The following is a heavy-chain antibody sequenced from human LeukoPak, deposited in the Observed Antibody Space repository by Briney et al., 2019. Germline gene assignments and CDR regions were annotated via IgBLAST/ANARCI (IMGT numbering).Heavy chain of an antibody. V-gene: IGHV1-18*01. D-gene: IGHD1-7*01. CDR2: ISAYNGNT. Sequence: ASVKVSCKASGYTFTSYGISWVRQAPGQGLEWMGWISAYNGNTNYAQKLQGRVTMTTDTSTSTAYMELRSLSSDDTAVYYCARAGNRDWNYARASYYYYYYMDVWGKGTTVTVSS. CDR1: GYTFTSYG. CDR3: ARAGNRDWNYARASYYYYYYMDV. J-gene: IGHJ6*03.